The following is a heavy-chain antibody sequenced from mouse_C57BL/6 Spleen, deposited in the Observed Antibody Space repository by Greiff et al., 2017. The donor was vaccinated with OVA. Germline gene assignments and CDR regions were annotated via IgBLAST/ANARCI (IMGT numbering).Heavy chain of an antibody. V-gene: IGHV3-6*01. D-gene: IGHD1-1*01. CDR1: GYSITSGYY. CDR3: AREGYYGSSYDY. CDR2: ISYDGSN. Sequence: EVKLLESGPGLVKPSQSLSLTCSVTGYSITSGYYWNWIRQFPGNTLEWMGYISYDGSNNYNPSLKNRISITRDTSKNQFFLKLNSVTTEDTATYYCAREGYYGSSYDYWGQGTTLTVSS. J-gene: IGHJ2*01.